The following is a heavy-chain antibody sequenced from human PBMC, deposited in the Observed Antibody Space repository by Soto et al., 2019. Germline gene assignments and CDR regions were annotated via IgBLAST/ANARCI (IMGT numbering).Heavy chain of an antibody. Sequence: QVQLQQWGAGLLKPSETLSLTCAVYGGSFSGYYWIWIRQPPGKGLEWIGEINHSGSTNYNPSLKSRVTISVDTSKNQFSLKLSSVTAADTAVYYCARAPPRGSSSGWYWGFDYWGQGTLVTVSS. CDR3: ARAPPRGSSSGWYWGFDY. J-gene: IGHJ4*02. CDR1: GGSFSGYY. CDR2: INHSGST. D-gene: IGHD6-19*01. V-gene: IGHV4-34*01.